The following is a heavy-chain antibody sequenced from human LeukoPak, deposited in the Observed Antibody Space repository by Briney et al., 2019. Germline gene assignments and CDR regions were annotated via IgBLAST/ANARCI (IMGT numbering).Heavy chain of an antibody. V-gene: IGHV4-34*01. J-gene: IGHJ5*02. CDR3: AMGINAGSYFVET. CDR2: VNHTGGT. Sequence: PSETLSLTCGVYGGSFSNYFWTWIRQSPGKGLEWIGEVNHTGGTNYNPSLKSRITISVDTSKNQFSLKLNSVTAADTAVYYCAMGINAGSYFVETWGQGTLVTVSS. CDR1: GGSFSNYF. D-gene: IGHD1-26*01.